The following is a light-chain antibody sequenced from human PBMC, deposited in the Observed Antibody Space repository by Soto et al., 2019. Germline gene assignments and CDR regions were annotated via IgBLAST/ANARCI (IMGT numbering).Light chain of an antibody. CDR2: ENN. CDR1: SSNIGAGYE. CDR3: QSYDSSLSGYV. J-gene: IGLJ1*01. Sequence: QSVLTQPPSVSGAPGQRVTISCTGSSSNIGAGYEAHWYQQVPGTAPKLLIYENNNRPSGVPDRFSGSKSGTSASLAITGLHAEDEAEYYCQSYDSSLSGYVFGTGTKLTVL. V-gene: IGLV1-40*01.